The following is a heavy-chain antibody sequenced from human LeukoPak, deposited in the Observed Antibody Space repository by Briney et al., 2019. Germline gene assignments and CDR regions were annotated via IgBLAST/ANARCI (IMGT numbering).Heavy chain of an antibody. Sequence: GGSLRLSCAASGFTFSSYAMSWVRQAPGKGLEWVSAISGSGGSTYYADSVKGRFTISRDNSKNTLYLQMNSLRAEDTAVYYCAKGRAVGSGSSGFYYYYYGMDVWGQGTTVTVSS. CDR1: GFTFSSYA. D-gene: IGHD3-10*01. J-gene: IGHJ6*02. CDR2: ISGSGGST. V-gene: IGHV3-23*01. CDR3: AKGRAVGSGSSGFYYYYYGMDV.